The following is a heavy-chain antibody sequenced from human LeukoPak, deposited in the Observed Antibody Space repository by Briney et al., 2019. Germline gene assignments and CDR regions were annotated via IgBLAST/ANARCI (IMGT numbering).Heavy chain of an antibody. CDR2: IYSGGST. J-gene: IGHJ6*02. Sequence: GGSLRLSCAASGFPVSSNYMSWVRQAPGKGLEWVSVIYSGGSTYYADSVKGRFTISRDNSKNTLYLQMNSLRAEDTAVYYCARAECSSTSCYNYDGMDVWGQGTTVTVSS. CDR3: ARAECSSTSCYNYDGMDV. D-gene: IGHD2-2*02. V-gene: IGHV3-66*01. CDR1: GFPVSSNY.